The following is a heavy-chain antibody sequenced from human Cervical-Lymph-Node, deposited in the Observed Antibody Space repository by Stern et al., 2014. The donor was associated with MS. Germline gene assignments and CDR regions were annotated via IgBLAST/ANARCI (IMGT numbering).Heavy chain of an antibody. D-gene: IGHD2-8*02. CDR3: ASSLVASGH. Sequence: VQLVQSGAEVKKPGSSVKVSCKASGGTFSTHPITWVRQAPGQGLEWMGGIIPFLNTANHAQKFQGRITITADKSTGTTYMEISRLRSDDTAVYYCASSLVASGHWGQGTLVIVS. V-gene: IGHV1-69*06. CDR2: IIPFLNTA. CDR1: GGTFSTHP. J-gene: IGHJ4*02.